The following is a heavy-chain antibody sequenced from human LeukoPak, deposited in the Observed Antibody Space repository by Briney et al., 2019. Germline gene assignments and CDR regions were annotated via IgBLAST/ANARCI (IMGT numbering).Heavy chain of an antibody. CDR1: GYSFSSYW. D-gene: IGHD6-6*01. CDR3: ARAGYTSSSGVDY. J-gene: IGHJ4*02. V-gene: IGHV5-51*01. CDR2: IYPGDSDT. Sequence: KRGESLKISCQGSGYSFSSYWIGWVRQMPGKGLEWMGIIYPGDSDTRYSPSLQGQVTISADKSISTAYLQWSSLTASDTAMYYCARAGYTSSSGVDYWGQGTLVTVSS.